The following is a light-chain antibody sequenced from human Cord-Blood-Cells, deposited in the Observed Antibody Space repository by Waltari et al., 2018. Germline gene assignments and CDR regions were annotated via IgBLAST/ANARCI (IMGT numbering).Light chain of an antibody. CDR3: QQDNSYPLT. V-gene: IGKV1-5*01. J-gene: IGKJ4*01. CDR1: QAISIW. CDR2: DAY. Sequence: DIQMPQSPSTLSASVGDRVTITCRASQAISIWLAWYQQKPGKAPKLLLYDAYSLESGVPSRFSGSGSGTEFTLTISSLQPDDFATYYCQQDNSYPLTFGAGTKVEIK.